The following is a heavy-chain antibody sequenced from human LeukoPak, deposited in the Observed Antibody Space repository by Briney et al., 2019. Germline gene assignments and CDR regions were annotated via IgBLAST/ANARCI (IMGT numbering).Heavy chain of an antibody. CDR2: ISWNSGSI. V-gene: IGHV3-9*01. CDR1: GFTFDDYA. D-gene: IGHD6-13*01. Sequence: GGSLRLSCAASGFTFDDYAMHWVRQAPGKGLEWVSGISWNSGSIGYADSVKGRFTISRDNAKNSLYLQMNSLRAEDTALYYCAKPLQEYSSSWYYFDYWGQGTLVTVPS. CDR3: AKPLQEYSSSWYYFDY. J-gene: IGHJ4*02.